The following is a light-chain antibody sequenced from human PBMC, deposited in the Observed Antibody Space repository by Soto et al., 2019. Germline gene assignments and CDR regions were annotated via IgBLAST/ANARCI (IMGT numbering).Light chain of an antibody. V-gene: IGLV1-44*01. CDR2: SNN. CDR1: FSNIGSNP. CDR3: AAWDGSLKGYV. J-gene: IGLJ1*01. Sequence: QSVLTQPPSASGTPGQRVTISCSGSFSNIGSNPVNWYQQLPGTAPKLLIYSNNQRPSGVPDRFSGSKSGTSASLAISGLQSEDEADYYCAAWDGSLKGYVFGTGTKLT.